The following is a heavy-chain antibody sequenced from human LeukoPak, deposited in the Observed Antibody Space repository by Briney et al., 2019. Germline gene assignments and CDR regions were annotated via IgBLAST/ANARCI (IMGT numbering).Heavy chain of an antibody. CDR3: ARGPPGYYGSGSSDY. Sequence: SETLSLTCAVYGGSFSGYYWSWIRQPPGKGLEWIGEINHSGSTNYNPSLKSRVTISVDTSKNQFSLKLSSVTAADTAVYYCARGPPGYYGSGSSDYWGQGTLVTVSS. J-gene: IGHJ4*02. CDR1: GGSFSGYY. V-gene: IGHV4-34*01. CDR2: INHSGST. D-gene: IGHD3-10*01.